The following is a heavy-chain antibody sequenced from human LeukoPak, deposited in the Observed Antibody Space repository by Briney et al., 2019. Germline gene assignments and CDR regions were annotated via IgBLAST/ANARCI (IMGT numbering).Heavy chain of an antibody. CDR3: AKATYFDILTGYYDY. CDR1: RFTFSSYS. CDR2: ISSSSSYI. Sequence: GGSLRLSCAASRFTFSSYSMNWVRRAPGKGLEWVSSISSSSSYIYYADSVKGRFTISRDNAKNSLYLQMNSLRAEDTAFYYCAKATYFDILTGYYDYWGQGVLVTVSS. D-gene: IGHD3-9*01. J-gene: IGHJ4*02. V-gene: IGHV3-21*04.